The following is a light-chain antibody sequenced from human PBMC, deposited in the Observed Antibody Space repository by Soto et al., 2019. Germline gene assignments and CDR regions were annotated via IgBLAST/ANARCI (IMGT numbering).Light chain of an antibody. V-gene: IGLV2-23*01. CDR1: SSDVGSYNL. J-gene: IGLJ1*01. Sequence: YVLTQPASASGSPGQSITISCTGTSSDVGSYNLVSWYQQHPGKAPKLMIYEGSKRPSGVSNRFSGSKSGNTASLTISGLQAEDEADYYCCSYAGSSTYVFGTGTKVTVL. CDR2: EGS. CDR3: CSYAGSSTYV.